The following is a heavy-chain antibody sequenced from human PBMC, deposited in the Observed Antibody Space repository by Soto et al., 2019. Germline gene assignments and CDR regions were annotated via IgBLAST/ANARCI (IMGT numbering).Heavy chain of an antibody. CDR2: INPRSSDT. D-gene: IGHD1-26*01. CDR1: GYTFIGYY. V-gene: IGHV1-2*06. Sequence: QVQLVQSGAEVKKPGASVKVSCKASGYTFIGYYIHWVRQAPGQGLECMGRINPRSSDTTYAQKFQGRLTMTRDTSISTAYMELSSLRSDDTAVYYCGRDGVGATPLGWFDPWGQGSLVTVSS. CDR3: GRDGVGATPLGWFDP. J-gene: IGHJ5*02.